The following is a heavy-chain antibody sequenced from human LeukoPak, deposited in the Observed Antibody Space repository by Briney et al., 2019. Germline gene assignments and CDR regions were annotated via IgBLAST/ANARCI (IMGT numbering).Heavy chain of an antibody. CDR2: IDQDGTEK. V-gene: IGHV3-7*01. J-gene: IGHJ4*02. Sequence: GGSLRLSRVASGFTFSTYWMSWVRQAPGQGPEYVANIDQDGTEKDYVDSVKGRFTISRDNARNSLYLQMDSLKAEDTAVYYCRTSFDSWGQGTLVNVAS. CDR3: RTSFDS. D-gene: IGHD1-7*01. CDR1: GFTFSTYW.